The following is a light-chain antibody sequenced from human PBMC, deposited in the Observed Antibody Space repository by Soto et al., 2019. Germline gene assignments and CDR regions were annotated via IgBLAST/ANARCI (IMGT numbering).Light chain of an antibody. V-gene: IGKV1-5*03. CDR1: QSISNW. Sequence: DIQMTQSPSTLSASVGDKVTITCRASQSISNWLAWYQQKPGKAPKLLIYKASTLQSGVPSRFSGSGSGTEFTLTISSLQPDDFATYYCQQYNSNFGPGTKVDIE. J-gene: IGKJ3*01. CDR3: QQYNSN. CDR2: KAS.